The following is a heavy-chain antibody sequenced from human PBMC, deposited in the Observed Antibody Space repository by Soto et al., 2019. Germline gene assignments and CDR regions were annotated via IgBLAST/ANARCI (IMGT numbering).Heavy chain of an antibody. CDR2: IYPGDSDT. Sequence: GESLKISCKGSGYSFTSYWIGWVRQMPGQGLEWMGIIYPGDSDTRYSPSFPGQVTISADKSISTAYLQWRRLKAADTAMYYWARGTVHKGKETYYDYWRGSPATGWGQGTLVTVSS. D-gene: IGHD3-3*01. J-gene: IGHJ4*02. CDR1: GYSFTSYW. V-gene: IGHV5-51*01. CDR3: ARGTVHKGKETYYDYWRGSPATG.